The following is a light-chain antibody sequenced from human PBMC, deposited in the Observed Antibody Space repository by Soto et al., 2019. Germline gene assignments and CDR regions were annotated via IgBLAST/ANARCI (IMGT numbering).Light chain of an antibody. Sequence: LTQPASVSGSPGQSITISCTGTSSDVGGYNYVSWYQQHPGKAPKLMIYDVSNRPSGVSNRFSGSKSGNTASLTISGLQAEDEADYYCSSYTSSSTPGVFGTGTKVTVL. CDR2: DVS. J-gene: IGLJ1*01. V-gene: IGLV2-14*01. CDR3: SSYTSSSTPGV. CDR1: SSDVGGYNY.